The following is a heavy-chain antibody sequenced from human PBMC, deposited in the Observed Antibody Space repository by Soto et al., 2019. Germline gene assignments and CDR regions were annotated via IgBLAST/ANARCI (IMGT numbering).Heavy chain of an antibody. J-gene: IGHJ4*02. CDR2: IYWDDDQ. V-gene: IGHV2-5*02. CDR3: AHMRAAKFDY. Sequence: QITLKESGPTLVKPTQTLTLTCNVSGVSLSAGGVGVGWIRQPPGKALEWLALIYWDDDQRSSPSLKSRLTLTKDTSKNQPALPLTHMAPQDTATYYCAHMRAAKFDYWAQGTLVTVSS. CDR1: GVSLSAGGVG. D-gene: IGHD2-15*01.